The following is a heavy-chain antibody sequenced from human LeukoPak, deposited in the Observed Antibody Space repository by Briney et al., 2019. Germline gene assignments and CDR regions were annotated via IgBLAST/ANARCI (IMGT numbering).Heavy chain of an antibody. CDR2: IKQDGSEK. V-gene: IGHV3-7*01. D-gene: IGHD3-3*01. CDR3: ARDPYYDFWSGYYPLDEYYYGMDV. Sequence: GGSLRLSCAASGFTFSSYAMSWVRQAPGKGLEWVANIKQDGSEKYYVDSVKGRFTISRDNAKNSLYLQMNSLRAEDTAVYYCARDPYYDFWSGYYPLDEYYYGMDVWGQGTTVTVSS. J-gene: IGHJ6*02. CDR1: GFTFSSYA.